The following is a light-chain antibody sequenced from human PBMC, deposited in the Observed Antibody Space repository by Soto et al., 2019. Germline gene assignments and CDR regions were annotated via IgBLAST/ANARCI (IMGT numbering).Light chain of an antibody. CDR2: DAS. CDR1: QSVSSN. J-gene: IGKJ2*01. Sequence: EIVMTQSPATLSVSPGERATLSCRASQSVSSNLGWYQQKPGQAPRLIIYDASTRATGIPARISGSGSGTEFTLTISSLQSEDFAVYYCQQYKSWPYTFGQGTKLEIK. CDR3: QQYKSWPYT. V-gene: IGKV3-15*01.